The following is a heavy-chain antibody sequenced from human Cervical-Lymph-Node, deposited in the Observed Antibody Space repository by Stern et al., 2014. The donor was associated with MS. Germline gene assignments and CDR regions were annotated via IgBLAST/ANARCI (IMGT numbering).Heavy chain of an antibody. V-gene: IGHV1-18*01. CDR1: GYTFTSYV. CDR2: ISAYNGNT. J-gene: IGHJ1*01. D-gene: IGHD3-22*01. Sequence: QVQLVQSGAEVKKPGASVKVSCKASGYTFTSYVINWVRQAPGQGLEWMGWISAYNGNTKYAQKLQGRVTMTTDTSTNTAYMELRSLRSDDTAVYYCARDLEDSSGYYNHHEYFQHWGQGTLVTVSS. CDR3: ARDLEDSSGYYNHHEYFQH.